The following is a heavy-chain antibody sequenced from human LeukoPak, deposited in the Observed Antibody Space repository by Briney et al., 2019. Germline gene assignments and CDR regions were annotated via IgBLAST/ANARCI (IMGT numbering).Heavy chain of an antibody. CDR3: ARDTLAYCGGDCYGSYYYYYMDV. Sequence: PSETLSLTCTVSGDSISSYYWSWIRQPAGKGLEWIGRIYTSGSTNYNPSLKSRVTMSVDTSKNQFSLKLSSVTAADTAVYYCARDTLAYCGGDCYGSYYYYYMDVWGKGTTVTISS. CDR2: IYTSGST. V-gene: IGHV4-4*07. CDR1: GDSISSYY. J-gene: IGHJ6*03. D-gene: IGHD2-21*02.